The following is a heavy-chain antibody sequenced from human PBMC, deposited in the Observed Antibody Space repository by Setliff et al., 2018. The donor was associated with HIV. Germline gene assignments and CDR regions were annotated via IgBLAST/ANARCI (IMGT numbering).Heavy chain of an antibody. Sequence: GGSLRLSCAASGFTFSSYWMHWVRQAPGKGLVWVSRLNTDGSSTKYADSVKGRFTISRDNAKNTLYLQMDSLRGEDTAVYYCAKDRYYDSSGSPFDYWGQGTLVTVSS. CDR3: AKDRYYDSSGSPFDY. CDR1: GFTFSSYW. CDR2: LNTDGSST. D-gene: IGHD3-22*01. J-gene: IGHJ4*02. V-gene: IGHV3-74*03.